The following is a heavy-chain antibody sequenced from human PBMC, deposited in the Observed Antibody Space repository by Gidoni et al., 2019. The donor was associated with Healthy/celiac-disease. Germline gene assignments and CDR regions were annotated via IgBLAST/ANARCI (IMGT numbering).Heavy chain of an antibody. CDR3: AREMWLGYYDSSGYSSSYGMDV. Sequence: QVQLQESGPGLVTPSQTLSLTCTVSGGSISSGSYYWSWIRQPAGKGLEWIGRIYTSGSTNYNPSLKSRVTISVDTSKNQFSLKLSSVTAADTAVYYCAREMWLGYYDSSGYSSSYGMDVWGQGTTVTVSS. CDR2: IYTSGST. J-gene: IGHJ6*02. D-gene: IGHD3-22*01. V-gene: IGHV4-61*02. CDR1: GGSISSGSYY.